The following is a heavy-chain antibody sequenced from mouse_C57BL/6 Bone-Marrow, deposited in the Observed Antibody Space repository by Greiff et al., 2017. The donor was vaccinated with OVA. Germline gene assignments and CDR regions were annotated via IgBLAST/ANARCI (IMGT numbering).Heavy chain of an antibody. Sequence: VQLVESGAELVRPGTSVKVSCKASGYAFTNYLIEWVKQRPGQGLEWIGVINPGSGGTNYNEKFKGKATLTADKSSSTAYMQLSSLTSEDSAVYFCARLGRRGNYFDYWGQGTTLTVSS. V-gene: IGHV1-54*01. CDR1: GYAFTNYL. CDR2: INPGSGGT. CDR3: ARLGRRGNYFDY. J-gene: IGHJ2*01.